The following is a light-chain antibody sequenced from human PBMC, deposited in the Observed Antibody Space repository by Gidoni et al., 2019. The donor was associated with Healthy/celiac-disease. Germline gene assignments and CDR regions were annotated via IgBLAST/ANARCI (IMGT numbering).Light chain of an antibody. V-gene: IGLV2-14*03. CDR1: SSDVGGYNY. CDR3: SSYTSSNKDGV. Sequence: QSALTQPASVSGSPGQSITISCTGTSSDVGGYNYVSWYQQHPGKAPKLMIYDVSNRPSGVSNRFSASKSGNTASRTISGLQAEDEADYYCSSYTSSNKDGVFGGGTKLTVL. CDR2: DVS. J-gene: IGLJ2*01.